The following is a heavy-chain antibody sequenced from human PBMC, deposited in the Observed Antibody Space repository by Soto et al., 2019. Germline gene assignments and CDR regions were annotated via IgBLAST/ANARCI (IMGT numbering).Heavy chain of an antibody. CDR2: ISGSGGST. V-gene: IGHV3-23*01. CDR1: GFTFSSYA. Sequence: PGGSLRLSCAASGFTFSSYAMSWVRQAPGKGLEWVSAISGSGGSTYYADSVKGRFTISRDNSKNTLYLQMNSLRAEDTAVYYCAKDGEMATIRGYYYYGMDVWGQGTTVTVSS. D-gene: IGHD5-12*01. J-gene: IGHJ6*02. CDR3: AKDGEMATIRGYYYYGMDV.